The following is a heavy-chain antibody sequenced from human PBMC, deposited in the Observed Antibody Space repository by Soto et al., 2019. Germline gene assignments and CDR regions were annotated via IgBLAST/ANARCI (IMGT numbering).Heavy chain of an antibody. CDR3: ARHGSGYSHGVFDY. CDR1: GYSFTSYW. CDR2: IDPSDSYT. Sequence: GESLKISCKGSGYSFTSYWISWVRQMPGKGLEWLGRIDPSDSYTNYSSSFQGHVTLSADKSISTAYLQWSSLQPSDTAMFYCARHGSGYSHGVFDYWGQGTLVTVSS. D-gene: IGHD5-18*01. J-gene: IGHJ4*02. V-gene: IGHV5-10-1*01.